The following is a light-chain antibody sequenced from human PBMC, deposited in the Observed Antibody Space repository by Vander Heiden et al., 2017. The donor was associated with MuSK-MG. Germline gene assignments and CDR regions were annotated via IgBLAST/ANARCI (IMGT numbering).Light chain of an antibody. CDR2: LGS. CDR1: QSLLHSNGYNY. Sequence: SSQSLLHSNGYNYLDWYLQKAGQSPQHLIYLGSNRASGVPDRFSGSGSGTDFTLKISRVEAEDVGVYYCMQALQSPRTFGQGTKVEIK. J-gene: IGKJ1*01. V-gene: IGKV2-28*01. CDR3: MQALQSPRT.